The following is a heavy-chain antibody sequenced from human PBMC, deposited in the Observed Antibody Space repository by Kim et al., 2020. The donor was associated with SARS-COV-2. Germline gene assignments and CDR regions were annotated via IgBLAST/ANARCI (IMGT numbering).Heavy chain of an antibody. Sequence: GGSLRLSCAASGFIFDTYWMHWVRQAPGKGLVWVSRINSDGSSTSYADSVKGRFTISRDNAKNTLYLQMNSLRAEDTAVYYCTRDPAYRYAYKWFDPWGQETVVTLSS. V-gene: IGHV3-74*01. J-gene: IGHJ5*02. CDR2: INSDGSST. D-gene: IGHD5-18*01. CDR3: TRDPAYRYAYKWFDP. CDR1: GFIFDTYW.